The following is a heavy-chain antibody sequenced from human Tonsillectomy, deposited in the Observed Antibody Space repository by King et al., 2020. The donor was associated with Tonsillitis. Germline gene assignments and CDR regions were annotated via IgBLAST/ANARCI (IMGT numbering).Heavy chain of an antibody. Sequence: VQLVESGAEVKKPGASVKVSCKASGYTLTTYAITWVRQAPGQGLEWMGWINAYNGRTNYAQRLQGRVTLTTDTSTNTAYMELRSLRSDDTAVYYCALDLLTGFYDYWGQGTLAT. CDR2: INAYNGRT. J-gene: IGHJ4*02. D-gene: IGHD3/OR15-3a*01. V-gene: IGHV1-18*01. CDR1: GYTLTTYA. CDR3: ALDLLTGFYDY.